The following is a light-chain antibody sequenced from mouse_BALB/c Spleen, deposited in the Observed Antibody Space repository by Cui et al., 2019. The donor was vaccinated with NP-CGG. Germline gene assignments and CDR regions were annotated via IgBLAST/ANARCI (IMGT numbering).Light chain of an antibody. CDR1: IGAVTTSNY. V-gene: IGLV1*01. J-gene: IGLJ1*01. CDR2: GTN. Sequence: QAVVTQESALTTSPGETVTLTCPSSIGAVTTSNYANWVQEKPNHLFTGLIGGTNNRVPGAPARFSGSLIGDKAALTITGAQTEDEAIYFCALWYSNHWVFGGGTKLTVL. CDR3: ALWYSNHWV.